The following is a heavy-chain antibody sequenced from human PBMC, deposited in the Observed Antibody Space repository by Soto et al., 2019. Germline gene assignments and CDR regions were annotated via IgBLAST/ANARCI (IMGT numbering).Heavy chain of an antibody. CDR2: ISYSGNT. CDR3: AGLRGYAGSPIDY. J-gene: IGHJ4*02. Sequence: SDTLSLTCTGSGGSIISGYWSWIRQPPGKGLEWIGYISYSGNTNYNPSLKSRVTMSVDTPKNQFSLRLSSVTTADTAVYYCAGLRGYAGSPIDYWGQGTLVTVSS. D-gene: IGHD2-15*01. V-gene: IGHV4-59*07. CDR1: GGSIISGY.